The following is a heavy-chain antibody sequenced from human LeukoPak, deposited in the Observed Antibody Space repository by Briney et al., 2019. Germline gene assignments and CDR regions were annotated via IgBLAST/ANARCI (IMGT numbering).Heavy chain of an antibody. CDR3: TRLFCSGGSCYSGTTYYYYMDV. V-gene: IGHV4-39*01. J-gene: IGHJ6*03. D-gene: IGHD2-15*01. CDR2: IYYSGST. Sequence: SETLSLTCAVSGGSISSSSYYCGWIRQPPGKGLEWIGSIYYSGSTYYNPSLKSRVTISVDTSKNQFSLKLSSVTAADTAVYYCTRLFCSGGSCYSGTTYYYYMDVWGKGTTVTVSS. CDR1: GGSISSSSYY.